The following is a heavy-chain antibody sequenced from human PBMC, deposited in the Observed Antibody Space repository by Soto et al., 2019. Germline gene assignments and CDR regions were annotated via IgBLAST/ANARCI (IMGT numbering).Heavy chain of an antibody. CDR2: IYHSGST. J-gene: IGHJ5*02. CDR1: GGSISSSNW. D-gene: IGHD3-22*01. V-gene: IGHV4-4*02. CDR3: ARVNGRITMIVVINFRVGWFDP. Sequence: SETLSLTCAVSGGSISSSNWWSWVRQPPGKGLEWIGEIYHSGSTNYNPSLKSRVTISVDKSKNQFSLKLSSVTAADTAVYYCARVNGRITMIVVINFRVGWFDPWGQGTLVTVSS.